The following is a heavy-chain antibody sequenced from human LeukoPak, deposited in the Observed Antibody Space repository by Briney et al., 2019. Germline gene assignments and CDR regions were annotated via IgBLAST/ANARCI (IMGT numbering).Heavy chain of an antibody. CDR2: ISYDGSNK. Sequence: GGSLRLSCAASGFTFSSYAMQWVRQAPGKGLEWVAVISYDGSNKYYADSVKGRFTISRDNSKNTLYLQMNSLRAEHTAVYYCARDPRYNWNDFLDYWGQGTLVTVSS. V-gene: IGHV3-30*04. CDR3: ARDPRYNWNDFLDY. D-gene: IGHD1-20*01. J-gene: IGHJ4*02. CDR1: GFTFSSYA.